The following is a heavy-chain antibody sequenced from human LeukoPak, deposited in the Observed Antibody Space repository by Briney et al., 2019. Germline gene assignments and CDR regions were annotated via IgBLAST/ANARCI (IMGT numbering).Heavy chain of an antibody. J-gene: IGHJ4*02. V-gene: IGHV4-4*02. CDR1: GGSISSSNW. CDR2: IYDSGST. CDR3: ARQSAYSTGFDY. Sequence: ETESLTCAVSGGSISSSNWWTWVRQPPGKGLEWIGEIYDSGSTNYNPSLKSRVTISVDKSKNQYSLQLNSVTAADTAVYYCARQSAYSTGFDYWGQGTPATIAS. D-gene: IGHD5-18*01.